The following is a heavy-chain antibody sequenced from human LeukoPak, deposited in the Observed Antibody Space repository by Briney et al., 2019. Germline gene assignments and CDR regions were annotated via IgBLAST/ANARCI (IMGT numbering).Heavy chain of an antibody. D-gene: IGHD6-19*01. Sequence: SETLSLTCAVYGGSFSGYYWSWIRQPPGKGLEWIGEINHSGSTNYNPSLKSRVTISVDTSKNQFSLKLSSVTAADTAAYYCARGDPKIAVAGTFDYWGQGTLVTVSS. J-gene: IGHJ4*02. CDR1: GGSFSGYY. V-gene: IGHV4-34*01. CDR3: ARGDPKIAVAGTFDY. CDR2: INHSGST.